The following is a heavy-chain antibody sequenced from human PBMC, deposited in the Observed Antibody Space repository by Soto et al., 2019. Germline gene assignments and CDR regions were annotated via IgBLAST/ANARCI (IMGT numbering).Heavy chain of an antibody. CDR2: IIHSGST. J-gene: IGHJ6*02. Sequence: PSETLSLTCAVYGGSFSGYYWSWIRQPPGKGLEWIGEIIHSGSTNFNPSLKSRVTISIDTSKNQFSLKVGSVTAADTAVYYCASSSLYGMDVWGQGTTVTVSS. CDR3: ASSSLYGMDV. V-gene: IGHV4-34*12. CDR1: GGSFSGYY.